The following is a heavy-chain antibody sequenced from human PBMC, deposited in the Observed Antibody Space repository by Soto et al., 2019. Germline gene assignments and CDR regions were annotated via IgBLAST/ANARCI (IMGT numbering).Heavy chain of an antibody. Sequence: EVHLVESGGGLIQPGGSLTLSCTASGFTFSSYWMHWVRQAPGKGLAWVSRIRGDGRDTNSADSVMGRFTISRDNAKNTLYLQMNSLRVDDTAVYYCARDLVLGSGSLDVWGQGTTVTVSS. CDR1: GFTFSSYW. V-gene: IGHV3-74*01. CDR2: IRGDGRDT. CDR3: ARDLVLGSGSLDV. D-gene: IGHD3-10*01. J-gene: IGHJ6*02.